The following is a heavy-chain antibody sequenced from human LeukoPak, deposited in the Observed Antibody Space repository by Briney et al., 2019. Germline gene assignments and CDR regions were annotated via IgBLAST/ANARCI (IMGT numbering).Heavy chain of an antibody. CDR1: GYTFTGYY. CDR2: INPNSGGT. J-gene: IGHJ5*02. V-gene: IGHV1-2*02. Sequence: ASVKVSCKASGYTFTGYYMHWVRQAPGQGLEWMGWINPNSGGTNYAQKFQGRVTMTRDTSISTAYMELSRLRSDDTAVYYCARGAEYYYGSGRLNWFDPWGQGTLVTVSS. CDR3: ARGAEYYYGSGRLNWFDP. D-gene: IGHD3-10*01.